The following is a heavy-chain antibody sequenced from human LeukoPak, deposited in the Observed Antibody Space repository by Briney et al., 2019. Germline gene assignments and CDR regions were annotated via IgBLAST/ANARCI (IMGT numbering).Heavy chain of an antibody. J-gene: IGHJ4*02. CDR2: ISYDGSNE. V-gene: IGHV3-30*18. CDR1: GFTFSSYG. Sequence: GGSLRLSCAASGFTFSSYGMHWVRQAPGKGLEWVAVISYDGSNEYYADSVKGRFTISRDNSKNTLYLQMNSLRAEDTAVYYCAKAEVWFGESYYFDYWGQGTLVTVSS. CDR3: AKAEVWFGESYYFDY. D-gene: IGHD3-10*01.